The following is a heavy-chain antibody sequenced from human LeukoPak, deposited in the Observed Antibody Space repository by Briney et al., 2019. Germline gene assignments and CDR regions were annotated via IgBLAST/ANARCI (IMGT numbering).Heavy chain of an antibody. D-gene: IGHD5/OR15-5a*01. J-gene: IGHJ4*02. Sequence: SETLSLTCTVSGGSISSYYWSWIRQPAGKGLEWIGRIYTSGSTNYNPSLKSRVTMSVDTSKNQFSLKLSSVTAADTAVYYCASSPRVSGPPSHWGQGTLVTVSS. V-gene: IGHV4-4*07. CDR3: ASSPRVSGPPSH. CDR1: GGSISSYY. CDR2: IYTSGST.